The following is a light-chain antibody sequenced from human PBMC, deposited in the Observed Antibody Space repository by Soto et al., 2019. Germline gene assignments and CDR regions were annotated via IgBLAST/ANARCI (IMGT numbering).Light chain of an antibody. J-gene: IGLJ2*01. CDR2: EDY. CDR3: CSYSSGDTVV. V-gene: IGLV2-23*01. Sequence: QSVLTQPASVSGSPGQSITISCTGTTSDVGNYNLVSWYQQHPGKAPKVLIYEDYKRPSGVSSRFSGSKSGNTASMTISGLQAEDEAHYFCCSYSSGDTVVFGGGTKLTVL. CDR1: TSDVGNYNL.